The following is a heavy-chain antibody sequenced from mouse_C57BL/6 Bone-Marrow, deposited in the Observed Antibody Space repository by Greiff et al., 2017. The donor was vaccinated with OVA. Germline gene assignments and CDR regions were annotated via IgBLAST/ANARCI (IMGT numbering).Heavy chain of an antibody. CDR2: INPGSGGT. J-gene: IGHJ3*01. CDR3: ERGGLLSWFAY. V-gene: IGHV1-54*01. Sequence: QVQLQPSGAELVRPGTSVKVSCKASGYAFTNYLIEWVKQRPGQGLEWIGVINPGSGGTNYNEKFKGKATLTADKSSSTAYLQLSSLTSEDSAVYFCERGGLLSWFAYWGQGTLVTVSA. CDR1: GYAFTNYL.